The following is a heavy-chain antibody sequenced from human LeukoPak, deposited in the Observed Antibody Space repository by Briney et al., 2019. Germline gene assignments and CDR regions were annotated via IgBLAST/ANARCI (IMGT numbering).Heavy chain of an antibody. J-gene: IGHJ4*02. CDR3: ASSETGLSRLSFRY. CDR2: ISWNSGSI. D-gene: IGHD1-14*01. V-gene: IGHV3-9*01. CDR1: GFTFDDYA. Sequence: GGSLRLSCAASGFTFDDYAMHWVRQAPGKGLEWVSGISWNSGSIGYADSVKGRFTISRDNAKNSLYLQMNSLRAEDTALYYCASSETGLSRLSFRYWGQGTLVTVSS.